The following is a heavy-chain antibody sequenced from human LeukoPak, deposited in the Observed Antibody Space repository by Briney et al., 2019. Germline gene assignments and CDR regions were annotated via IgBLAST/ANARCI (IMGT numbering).Heavy chain of an antibody. Sequence: PGGSLRLSCVASGFTFSSYSMTWVRQAPGKGLEWISFIHSGGTSIYYADSVKGRFTISRDNAKSSLYLQMISLRDEDTAVYYCARIRDYGDYSVDCWGQGTLVTVSS. V-gene: IGHV3-48*02. CDR3: ARIRDYGDYSVDC. J-gene: IGHJ4*02. CDR2: IHSGGTSI. D-gene: IGHD4-17*01. CDR1: GFTFSSYS.